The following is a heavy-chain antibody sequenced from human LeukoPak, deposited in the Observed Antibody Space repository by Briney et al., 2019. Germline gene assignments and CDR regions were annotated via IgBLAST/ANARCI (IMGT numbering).Heavy chain of an antibody. V-gene: IGHV4-4*07. CDR2: IYTSGST. J-gene: IGHJ6*03. CDR3: ARDWEYCSGGNCYQDYYYYYMDV. CDR1: GGSISSYY. D-gene: IGHD2-15*01. Sequence: PSETLSLTCTVSGGSISSYYWSWIRQPAGKGLESIGRIYTSGSTNYNPSLKSRVTMSVDTSKNQFSLKLSSVTAADTAVYYCARDWEYCSGGNCYQDYYYYYMDVWGTGTTVTVSS.